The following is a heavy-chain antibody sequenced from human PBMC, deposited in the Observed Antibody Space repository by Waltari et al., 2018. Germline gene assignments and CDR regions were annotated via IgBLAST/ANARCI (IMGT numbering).Heavy chain of an antibody. Sequence: QVQLQESGPGLVKPSETLSLTCAVSGYSISSGYYWGWIRQPPGKGLEWIGSIYHSGSTYYNPSLKSRVTISVDTSKNQFSLKLSSVTAADTAVYYCARGRGRLRGVITWGQGTLVTVSS. CDR3: ARGRGRLRGVIT. CDR2: IYHSGST. J-gene: IGHJ5*02. CDR1: GYSISSGYY. V-gene: IGHV4-38-2*01. D-gene: IGHD3-10*01.